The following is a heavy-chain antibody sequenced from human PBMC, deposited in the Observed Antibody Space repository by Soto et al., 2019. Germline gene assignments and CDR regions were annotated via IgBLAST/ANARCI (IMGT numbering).Heavy chain of an antibody. CDR1: GFTFSSYA. Sequence: EVQLLESGGGLVQPGGFLRLSCAASGFTFSSYAMSWVRQAPGKGLEWVSAISGSGGSTYYADSVKGRFTISRDNSKNTLYLQMNSLRAEDTAVYYCAKSTAGPGYYYYGMDVWGQGTTVTVSS. CDR3: AKSTAGPGYYYYGMDV. CDR2: ISGSGGST. D-gene: IGHD2-8*02. V-gene: IGHV3-23*01. J-gene: IGHJ6*02.